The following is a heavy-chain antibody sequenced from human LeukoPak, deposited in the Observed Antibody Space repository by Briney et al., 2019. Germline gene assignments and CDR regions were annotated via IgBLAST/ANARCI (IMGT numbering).Heavy chain of an antibody. CDR2: IYYSGST. Sequence: SETLSLTCTVSGGSISSYYWSWIRQPPGKGLEGIGYIYYSGSTNYNPSLKSPVAKSIDTSKNQFSLKLSSVTAADTAVYYCAKWGDGYKLKNDYWGQGTLVTVSS. CDR1: GGSISSYY. D-gene: IGHD5-24*01. J-gene: IGHJ4*02. CDR3: AKWGDGYKLKNDY. V-gene: IGHV4-59*01.